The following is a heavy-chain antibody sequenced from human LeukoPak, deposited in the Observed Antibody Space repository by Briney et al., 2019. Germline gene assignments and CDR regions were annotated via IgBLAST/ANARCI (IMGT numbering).Heavy chain of an antibody. CDR2: ISSNGGST. D-gene: IGHD3-3*01. V-gene: IGHV3-64D*09. CDR1: GFTFSRYA. CDR3: VKAYYDFWSAYANWFDP. Sequence: PGGSLRLSCSASGFTFSRYAMHWVRQAPGKGLEHVSVISSNGGSTYHADSVKGRFTISRDNSKNTLYLQMSSLRAEDMAVYYCVKAYYDFWSAYANWFDPWGQGTLVTVSS. J-gene: IGHJ5*02.